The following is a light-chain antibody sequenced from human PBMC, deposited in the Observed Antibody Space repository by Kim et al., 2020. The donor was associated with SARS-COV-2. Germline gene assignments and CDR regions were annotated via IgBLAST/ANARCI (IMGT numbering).Light chain of an antibody. CDR3: QQFDSLPLT. V-gene: IGKV1-33*01. Sequence: SASVGDRVTITCQASQDISDSVNWFQQKPGKAPKLLIYDASKLETGVPSKFSGSGSGTHFALTISSLQTEDIATYYCQQFDSLPLTFGQGTKLEI. CDR2: DAS. CDR1: QDISDS. J-gene: IGKJ2*01.